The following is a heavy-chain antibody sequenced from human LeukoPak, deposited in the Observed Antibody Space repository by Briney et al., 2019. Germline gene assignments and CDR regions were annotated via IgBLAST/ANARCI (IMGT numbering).Heavy chain of an antibody. Sequence: AGGSLRLSCAASGFTFSSYWMSWVRQAPGKGLEWVANIKQDGSEKYYVDSVKGRFTISRDNAKNSLYLQMNSLRAEDTAVYYCASGSVGYSIPFDPWGQGTLVTVSS. CDR3: ASGSVGYSIPFDP. D-gene: IGHD6-13*01. V-gene: IGHV3-7*01. CDR1: GFTFSSYW. J-gene: IGHJ5*02. CDR2: IKQDGSEK.